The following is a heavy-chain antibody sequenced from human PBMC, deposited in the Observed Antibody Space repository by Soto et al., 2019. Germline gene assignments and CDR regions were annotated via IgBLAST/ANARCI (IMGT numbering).Heavy chain of an antibody. CDR1: GYTFTSYG. Sequence: ASVKVSCKASGYTFTSYGISWVRQAPGQGLEWMGWISAYNGNTNYAQKLQGRVTMTTDTSTSTAYMELRSLRSDDTAVYYCARDRERSTAMVYYYYYYGMDVWGQGTTVTVSS. D-gene: IGHD5-18*01. J-gene: IGHJ6*02. CDR2: ISAYNGNT. CDR3: ARDRERSTAMVYYYYYYGMDV. V-gene: IGHV1-18*01.